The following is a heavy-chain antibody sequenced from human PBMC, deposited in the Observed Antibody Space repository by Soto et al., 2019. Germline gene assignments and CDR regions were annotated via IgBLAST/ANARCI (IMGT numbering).Heavy chain of an antibody. CDR1: GFTFDDYA. Sequence: GGSLRLSCAASGFTFDDYAMHWVRQAPGKGLEWVSGISWNSGSIGYADSVKGRFTISRDNAKNSLYLQMNSLRAEDTALYYCAKGISSTSCLSAEWGVKDCYYYMDVWGKGTTVTVSS. CDR3: AKGISSTSCLSAEWGVKDCYYYMDV. D-gene: IGHD2-2*01. J-gene: IGHJ6*03. CDR2: ISWNSGSI. V-gene: IGHV3-9*01.